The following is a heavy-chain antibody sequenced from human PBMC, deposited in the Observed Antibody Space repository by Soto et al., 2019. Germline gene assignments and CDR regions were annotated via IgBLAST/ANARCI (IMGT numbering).Heavy chain of an antibody. D-gene: IGHD3-3*01. CDR1: GYGFTSYW. Sequence: PGESLKISCKGSGYGFTSYWIGWVRQMPGKGLEWMGIIYPGDSDTRYSPSFQGQVTISADKSSSTAYLQWSSLKASDTAMYYCARTRLEGRGYYSDYYGMDVWGQGTTVTVSS. CDR2: IYPGDSDT. V-gene: IGHV5-51*01. CDR3: ARTRLEGRGYYSDYYGMDV. J-gene: IGHJ6*02.